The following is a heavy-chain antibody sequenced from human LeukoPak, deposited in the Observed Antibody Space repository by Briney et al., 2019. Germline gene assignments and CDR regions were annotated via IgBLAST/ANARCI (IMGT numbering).Heavy chain of an antibody. V-gene: IGHV3-30*04. CDR3: AKRPSDYGDYVSYFDY. J-gene: IGHJ4*02. D-gene: IGHD4-17*01. Sequence: QPGGSLRLSCAASGFTFSSYAMHWVRQAPGKGLEWVAVISYDGSNKYYADSVKGRFTISRDNSKNTLYLQMNSLRAEDTAVYYCAKRPSDYGDYVSYFDYWGQGTLVTVSS. CDR1: GFTFSSYA. CDR2: ISYDGSNK.